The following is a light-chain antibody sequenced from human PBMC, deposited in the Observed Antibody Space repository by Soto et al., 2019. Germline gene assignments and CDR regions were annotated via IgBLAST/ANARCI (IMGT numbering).Light chain of an antibody. CDR1: SGDVGGHNY. Sequence: QSALTQPASVSGSPGQSITISCTGTSGDVGGHNYVSWYQHHPGKAPKLIIYDVSNRPSGVSIRFSGSKSDNTASPTISGLQPEDEADYHCSSYTTSNTRQIVFGTGTKVTVL. CDR3: SSYTTSNTRQIV. V-gene: IGLV2-14*03. CDR2: DVS. J-gene: IGLJ1*01.